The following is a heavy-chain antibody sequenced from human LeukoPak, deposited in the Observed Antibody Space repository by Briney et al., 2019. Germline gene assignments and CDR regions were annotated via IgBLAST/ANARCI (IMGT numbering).Heavy chain of an antibody. CDR1: GASIGTYY. CDR2: MYNNGNT. CDR3: ARVWCSSTSCYSFDN. V-gene: IGHV4-59*01. Sequence: SETLSLTCTVSGASIGTYYWSWIRQPPGKGLEWIAYMYNNGNTNYNPSLKSRVTVSVDRSKSQFSLKVRSVTAADTALYYCARVWCSSTSCYSFDNWGQGTLVTVSS. D-gene: IGHD2-2*02. J-gene: IGHJ4*02.